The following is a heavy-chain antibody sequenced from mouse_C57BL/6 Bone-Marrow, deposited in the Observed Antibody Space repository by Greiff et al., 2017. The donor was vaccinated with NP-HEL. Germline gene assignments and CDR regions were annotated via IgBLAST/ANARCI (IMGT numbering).Heavy chain of an antibody. J-gene: IGHJ3*01. CDR3: AREADYDYSY. D-gene: IGHD2-4*01. Sequence: VPLQQSGAELVKPGASVTLSCKASGSTFTSYWMQWVKQRPGQGLEWIGEIDPSDSYTNYNQKFKGKATLTVDTSSSTAYMQLSSLTSEDSAVYYCAREADYDYSYWGQGTLVTVSA. V-gene: IGHV1-50*01. CDR1: GSTFTSYW. CDR2: IDPSDSYT.